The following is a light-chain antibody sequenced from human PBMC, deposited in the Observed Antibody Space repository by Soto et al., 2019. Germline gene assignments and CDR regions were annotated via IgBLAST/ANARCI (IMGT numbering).Light chain of an antibody. V-gene: IGKV3-15*01. CDR2: GAS. CDR1: QRVSSN. J-gene: IGKJ1*01. CDR3: QHYNNWPPWT. Sequence: IVITQSPATLSVSPGERATFSCRASQRVSSNLAWYQQTPGKAHRLLIYGASIRPTGIPARFSGSGSGTEFTLTISTLQSEDFAIYYCQHYNNWPPWTFGQGTKV.